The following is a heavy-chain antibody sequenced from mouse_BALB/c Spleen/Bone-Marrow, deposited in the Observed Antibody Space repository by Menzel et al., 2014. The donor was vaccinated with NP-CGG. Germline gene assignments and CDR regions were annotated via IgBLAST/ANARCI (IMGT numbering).Heavy chain of an antibody. J-gene: IGHJ2*01. CDR1: GFTFTDYY. Sequence: DVMLVESGGGLVRPGGSLRLSCTTSGFTFTDYYMSWVRQPPGKALEWLGFIRNKANGYTTEYSASVKGRFTISRDNSQSILYLRMNTLRAEDSATYYCARDRGLTYFDYWGQVTTLTVSS. CDR3: ARDRGLTYFDY. V-gene: IGHV7-3*02. D-gene: IGHD2-4*01. CDR2: IRNKANGYTT.